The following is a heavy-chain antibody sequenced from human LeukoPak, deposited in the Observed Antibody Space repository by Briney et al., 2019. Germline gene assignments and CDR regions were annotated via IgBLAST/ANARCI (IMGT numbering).Heavy chain of an antibody. J-gene: IGHJ4*02. D-gene: IGHD3-3*01. CDR3: AREGYDFWSGALVY. CDR2: IYTSGST. V-gene: IGHV4-61*02. CDR1: GGSISSGSYY. Sequence: SETLSLTCSVSGGSISSGSYYWSWIRQPAGMGPEWIGRIYTSGSTNYNPSLKSRVTISVDTSKNQFSLKLSSVTAADTAVYYCAREGYDFWSGALVYWGQGTLVTVSS.